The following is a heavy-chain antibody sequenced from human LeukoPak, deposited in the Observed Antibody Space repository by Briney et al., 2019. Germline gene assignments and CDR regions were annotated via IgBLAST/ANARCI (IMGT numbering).Heavy chain of an antibody. CDR1: GYTFANYG. CDR2: INPNNANT. D-gene: IGHD2-2*01. J-gene: IGHJ5*02. CDR3: ARYFTPPHCISTNCTRGGWSDP. Sequence: GASVMASCKTAGYTFANYGSTWMRQAPGQGLEWMGCINPNNANTAYAPRLQGRATITTDPSTNTAYMDLRSLTSDDTAVYYCARYFTPPHCISTNCTRGGWSDPWGQGTLVTVSS. V-gene: IGHV1-18*01.